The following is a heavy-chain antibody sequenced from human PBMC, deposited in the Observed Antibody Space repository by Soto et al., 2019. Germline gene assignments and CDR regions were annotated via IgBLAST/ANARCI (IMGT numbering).Heavy chain of an antibody. CDR3: ARAIIVVVPAAFDY. J-gene: IGHJ4*02. CDR2: INHSGST. V-gene: IGHV4-34*01. D-gene: IGHD2-2*01. Sequence: SETLSLSCAAYGGTFSAYYWSWIRQAPGKGLEWIGEINHSGSTNYNPSLKSRVTISVDTSKNQFSLKLSSVTAADTAVYYCARAIIVVVPAAFDYWGQGTLVTVS. CDR1: GGTFSAYY.